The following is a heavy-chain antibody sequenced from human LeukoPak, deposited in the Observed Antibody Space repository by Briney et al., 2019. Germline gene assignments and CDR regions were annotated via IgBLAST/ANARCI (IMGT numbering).Heavy chain of an antibody. V-gene: IGHV4-39*01. CDR1: GDSIISNIYW. J-gene: IGHJ3*01. CDR3: TRRRHNSDFYDV. Sequence: SETLSLTCTVSGDSIISNIYWWDWVRLPPGKGLEWIGATFYTGRTFYRPSLKSRVTISVDTSKSQFSLDLSSATAADTAVYYCTRRRHNSDFYDVWGQGTRVTVSS. D-gene: IGHD3/OR15-3a*01. CDR2: TFYTGRT.